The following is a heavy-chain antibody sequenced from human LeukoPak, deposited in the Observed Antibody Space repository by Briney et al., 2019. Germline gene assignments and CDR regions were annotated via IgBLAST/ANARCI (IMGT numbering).Heavy chain of an antibody. D-gene: IGHD2-15*01. CDR3: ARDAVQAGTPFYFDF. J-gene: IGHJ4*02. Sequence: GGCLRLSCSASGFIFASYGMNWVRQAPGKGLQWVSYISAGSSNTFYADPVKGRFTISRDDADNSLHLQMNSLSAEDTAVYYCARDAVQAGTPFYFDFWGQGALVTVSS. CDR2: ISAGSSNT. V-gene: IGHV3-48*01. CDR1: GFIFASYG.